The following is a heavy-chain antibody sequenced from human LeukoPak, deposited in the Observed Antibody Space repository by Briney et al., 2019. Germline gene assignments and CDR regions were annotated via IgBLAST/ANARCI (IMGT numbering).Heavy chain of an antibody. D-gene: IGHD1-26*01. CDR1: GFTFSDCY. Sequence: GGSLRLSCGASGFTFSDCYMSWIRQAPGKGLEWVSYISSSDRTIYYPDSLRGRFTISRDNAKKSVYLQMNSLTAEDTAVYYCVSGSGTYDGSDYWGQGTLVTVSS. J-gene: IGHJ4*02. V-gene: IGHV3-11*04. CDR3: VSGSGTYDGSDY. CDR2: ISSSDRTI.